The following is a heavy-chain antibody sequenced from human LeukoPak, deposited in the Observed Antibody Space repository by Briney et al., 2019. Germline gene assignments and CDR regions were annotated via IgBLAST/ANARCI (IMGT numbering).Heavy chain of an antibody. CDR2: MNPNSGNT. CDR1: GYTFTSYD. CDR3: AREGPGTIFGVVDP. J-gene: IGHJ5*02. D-gene: IGHD3-3*01. V-gene: IGHV1-8*01. Sequence: ASVKVSCKASGYTFTSYDIKWVRQATGQGLEWMGWMNPNSGNTGYAQKFQGRVTMTRNTSISTAYMELSSLRSEDTAVYYCAREGPGTIFGVVDPWGQGTLVTVSS.